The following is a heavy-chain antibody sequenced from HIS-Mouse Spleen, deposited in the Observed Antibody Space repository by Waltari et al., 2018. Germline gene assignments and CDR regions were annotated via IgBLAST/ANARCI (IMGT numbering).Heavy chain of an antibody. J-gene: IGHJ2*01. CDR1: GVSIRSSSYY. CDR3: AREIPYSSSWYDWYFDL. V-gene: IGHV4-39*07. Sequence: QLQLQESGPGLVKPSETLSLTCTVSGVSIRSSSYYWGWIRQPPGKGLEWSGSIYYSGSNYYNPSLKSRVTITVDTSKNQFSLKLSSVTAADTAVYYCAREIPYSSSWYDWYFDLWGRGTLVTVSS. CDR2: IYYSGSN. D-gene: IGHD6-13*01.